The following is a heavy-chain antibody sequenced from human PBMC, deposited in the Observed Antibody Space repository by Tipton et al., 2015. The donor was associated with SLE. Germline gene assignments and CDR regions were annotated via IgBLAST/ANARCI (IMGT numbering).Heavy chain of an antibody. CDR2: TSPSGST. CDR3: ARDLNWGLGGFDY. Sequence: TLSLTCTVSGGSISSGDFFWSWLRQPAGKGLEWIGRTSPSGSTNYNPSLRRRVAISIDTSKNQFSLRLSSVTAADTAIYYCARDLNWGLGGFDYWGQGALVTVSS. D-gene: IGHD7-27*01. CDR1: GGSISSGDFF. V-gene: IGHV4-61*02. J-gene: IGHJ4*02.